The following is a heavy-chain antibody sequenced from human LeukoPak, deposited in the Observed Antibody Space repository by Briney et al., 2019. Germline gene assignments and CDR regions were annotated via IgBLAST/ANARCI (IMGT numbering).Heavy chain of an antibody. D-gene: IGHD1-7*01. CDR1: GYTFTDYY. J-gene: IGHJ6*02. CDR2: INPNSGGT. Sequence: WASVKVSCKASGYTFTDYYMHWVRQAPGQGLEWMGWINPNSGGTNYAQKFQGRVTMTRDTSISTAYMELSRLRSDDTAVYYCARRHELRYYGMDVWGQGTTVTVSS. V-gene: IGHV1-2*02. CDR3: ARRHELRYYGMDV.